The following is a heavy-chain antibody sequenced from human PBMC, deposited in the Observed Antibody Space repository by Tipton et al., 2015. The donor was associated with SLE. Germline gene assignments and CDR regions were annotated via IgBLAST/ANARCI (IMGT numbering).Heavy chain of an antibody. Sequence: SLRLSCAASGFTFGSPAMNWVRQAPGKGLEWVSGISGRGSHTYYTNSVKGRFTVSSDNSKNTLFLQRNSLGAEDTGLYYCAKDVLPAGQDAFDVWGQGTVVSVSS. J-gene: IGHJ3*01. CDR2: ISGRGSHT. CDR1: GFTFGSPA. D-gene: IGHD2-2*01. CDR3: AKDVLPAGQDAFDV. V-gene: IGHV3-23*01.